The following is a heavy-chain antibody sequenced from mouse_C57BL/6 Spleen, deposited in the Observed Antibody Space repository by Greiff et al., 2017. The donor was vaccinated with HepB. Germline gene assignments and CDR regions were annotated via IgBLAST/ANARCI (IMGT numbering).Heavy chain of an antibody. V-gene: IGHV2-5*01. Sequence: VMLVESGPGLVQPSQSLSITCTVSGFSLTSYGVHWVRQSPGKGLEWLGVIWRGGSTDYNAAFMSRLSITKDNSKSQVFFKMNSLQADDTAIYYCAKGDSNGGYYFDYWGQGTTLTVSS. CDR1: GFSLTSYG. CDR2: IWRGGST. D-gene: IGHD2-5*01. CDR3: AKGDSNGGYYFDY. J-gene: IGHJ2*01.